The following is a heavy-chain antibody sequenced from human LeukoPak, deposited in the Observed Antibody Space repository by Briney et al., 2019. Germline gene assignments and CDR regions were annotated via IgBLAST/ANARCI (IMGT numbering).Heavy chain of an antibody. Sequence: GGSLRLSCVASGITFSSYSMNWVRQAPGKGLEWVSYISSFSGTINYADSVKGRFTISRDNSKNTLFLQMNSLRAEDTAVYYCAKGYYGSGSYGWFDYWGQGTLVTVSS. CDR1: GITFSSYS. D-gene: IGHD3-10*01. J-gene: IGHJ4*02. CDR3: AKGYYGSGSYGWFDY. CDR2: ISSFSGTI. V-gene: IGHV3-48*01.